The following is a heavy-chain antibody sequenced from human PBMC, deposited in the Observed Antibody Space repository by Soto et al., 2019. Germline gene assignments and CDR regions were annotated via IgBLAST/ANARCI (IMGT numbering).Heavy chain of an antibody. V-gene: IGHV1-24*01. J-gene: IGHJ5*02. CDR1: GYTLTELS. Sequence: ASVKVSCKVSGYTLTELSMHWVRQAPGKGLEWMGGFDPEDGETIYAQKFQGRVTMTEDTSTDTAYMELSSLRSEDTAVYYCATDRRYRFFEVWFDPWGQGTLVTVSS. CDR3: ATDRRYRFFEVWFDP. D-gene: IGHD3-3*01. CDR2: FDPEDGET.